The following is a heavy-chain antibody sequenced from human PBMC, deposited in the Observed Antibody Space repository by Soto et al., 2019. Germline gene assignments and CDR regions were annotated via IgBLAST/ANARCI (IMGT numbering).Heavy chain of an antibody. J-gene: IGHJ4*02. Sequence: EVQLVESGGGLVQPGGSLRLSCAASGFTFSNYWMSWVRQAPGKGLEWLANIKEDGRETNYVDSVKGRFTTSRDNAKNSLYLQINSLRAEDTAVFYCARERPSGLVDLAYWGQGTLVTVSS. D-gene: IGHD3-9*01. CDR1: GFTFSNYW. CDR2: IKEDGRET. V-gene: IGHV3-7*01. CDR3: ARERPSGLVDLAY.